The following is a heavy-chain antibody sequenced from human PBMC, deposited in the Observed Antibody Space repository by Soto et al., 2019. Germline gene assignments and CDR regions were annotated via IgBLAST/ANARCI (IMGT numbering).Heavy chain of an antibody. Sequence: TLSLTCTVSGGSISSGGYYWSWIRQHPGKGLEWIGYIYYSGSTYYNPSLKSRVTISVDTSKNQFSLKLSSVTAADTAVYYCASSARRVGLVSASGYFDYWGQGTLVTVSS. CDR2: IYYSGST. CDR3: ASSARRVGLVSASGYFDY. D-gene: IGHD1-26*01. J-gene: IGHJ4*02. CDR1: GGSISSGGYY. V-gene: IGHV4-31*03.